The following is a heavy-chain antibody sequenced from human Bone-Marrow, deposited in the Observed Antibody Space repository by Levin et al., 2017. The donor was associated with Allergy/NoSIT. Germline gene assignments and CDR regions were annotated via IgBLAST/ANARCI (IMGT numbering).Heavy chain of an antibody. J-gene: IGHJ4*02. Sequence: SETLSLTCAVSGGSISSGGYSWSWIRQPPGKGLEWIGYIYHSGSTYYNPSLKSRVTISMDRSKNHFSLNLTSVAAADTAVYFCAKSLWFGAYFDYWGQGTLVTVSS. CDR1: GGSISSGGYS. D-gene: IGHD3-10*01. CDR2: IYHSGST. CDR3: AKSLWFGAYFDY. V-gene: IGHV4-30-2*01.